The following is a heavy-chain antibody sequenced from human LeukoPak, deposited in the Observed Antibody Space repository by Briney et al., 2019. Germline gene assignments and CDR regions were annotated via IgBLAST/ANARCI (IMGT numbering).Heavy chain of an antibody. CDR2: IIPIFGTA. J-gene: IGHJ6*02. Sequence: ASVKVSCKASGGTFSSYAISWVRQAPGQGLEWMGGIIPIFGTANYAQKFQGRVTITADESTSTAYVELSSLRSEDTAVYYCARDKAESGYGGYYYYYGMDVWGQGTTVTVSS. D-gene: IGHD5-12*01. V-gene: IGHV1-69*13. CDR1: GGTFSSYA. CDR3: ARDKAESGYGGYYYYYGMDV.